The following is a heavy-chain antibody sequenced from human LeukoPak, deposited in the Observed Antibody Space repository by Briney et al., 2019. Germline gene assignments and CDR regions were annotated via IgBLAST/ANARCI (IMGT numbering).Heavy chain of an antibody. CDR2: TRFDGSIK. D-gene: IGHD1-1*01. CDR1: GFIFSDYG. J-gene: IGHJ4*02. CDR3: SRWGGTRQYYFDY. Sequence: GGSLRLSCAVSGFIFSDYGFHWVRQAPGQGLEWVAGTRFDGSIKQYADSVKGRFTISRDDSKNTLYLQMNSLKSEDTAVYYCSRWGGTRQYYFDYWGRGTLVTVSS. V-gene: IGHV3-33*01.